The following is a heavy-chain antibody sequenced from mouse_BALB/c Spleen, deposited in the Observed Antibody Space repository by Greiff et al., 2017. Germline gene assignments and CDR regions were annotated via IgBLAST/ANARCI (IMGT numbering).Heavy chain of an antibody. V-gene: IGHV5-17*02. CDR2: ISSGSSTI. CDR1: GFTFSSFG. Sequence: EVQLVESGGGLVQPGGSRKLSCAASGFTFSSFGMHWVRQAPEKGLEWVAYISSGSSTIYYADTVKGRFTISRDNPKNTLFLQMTSLRSEDTAMYYCAREGRYDGGPYYYAMDYWGQGTSVTVSS. CDR3: AREGRYDGGPYYYAMDY. D-gene: IGHD2-14*01. J-gene: IGHJ4*01.